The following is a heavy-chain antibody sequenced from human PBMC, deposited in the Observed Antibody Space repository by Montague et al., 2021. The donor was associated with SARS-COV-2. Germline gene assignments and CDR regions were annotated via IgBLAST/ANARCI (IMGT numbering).Heavy chain of an antibody. CDR1: GGSISDGGYS. V-gene: IGHV4-31*03. D-gene: IGHD5-18*01. CDR3: AREGGRIQLWLRGDDAFNI. Sequence: TLSLTCTVSGGSISDGGYSWTWIRQHPGTGLEWIGYVYYSGSTFYNPSLKSRITISVDTSKNQFSLKLSSVTAADTAVYYCAREGGRIQLWLRGDDAFNIWGQGTLVTVSS. CDR2: VYYSGST. J-gene: IGHJ3*02.